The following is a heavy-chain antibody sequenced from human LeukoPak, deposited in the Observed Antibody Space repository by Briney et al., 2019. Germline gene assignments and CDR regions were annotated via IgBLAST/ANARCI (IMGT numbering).Heavy chain of an antibody. J-gene: IGHJ5*02. V-gene: IGHV4-34*01. D-gene: IGHD3-10*01. CDR2: IDHSGVT. Sequence: SETLSLTCSVYGVSLYGYHWSWIRQAPGKGLEWIGEIDHSGVTKYNPSLKSRVTISIDTSKNQFSLKLSSVTAADTAVYYCARDRSWKYYYGSGSYYKGAFDPWGQGTLVTVSS. CDR3: ARDRSWKYYYGSGSYYKGAFDP. CDR1: GVSLYGYH.